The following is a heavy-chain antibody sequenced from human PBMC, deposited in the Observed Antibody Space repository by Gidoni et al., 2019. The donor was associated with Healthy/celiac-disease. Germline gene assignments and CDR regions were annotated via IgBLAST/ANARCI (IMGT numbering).Heavy chain of an antibody. V-gene: IGHV1-46*01. CDR2: INPSGGST. CDR3: ARDETPYYFDY. CDR1: GYTFTSYY. Sequence: QVQLVQSGAEVKKPGASVTVSCKASGYTFTSYYMPWVRKAPGQGLEWMGIINPSGGSTGYAQKFQGRVTMTRDTSTSTVYMELSSLRSEDTAVYYCARDETPYYFDYWGQGTLVTVSS. J-gene: IGHJ4*02.